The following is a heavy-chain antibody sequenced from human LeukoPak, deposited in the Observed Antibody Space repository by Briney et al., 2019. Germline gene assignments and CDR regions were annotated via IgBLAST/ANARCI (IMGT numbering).Heavy chain of an antibody. CDR1: GYTFTSYY. CDR2: INPSGGST. D-gene: IGHD2-2*01. CDR3: ARWTVVPPGRYYGMDV. J-gene: IGHJ6*02. Sequence: GASVKVSCKASGYTFTSYYMHWVRQAPGQGLEWMGIINPSGGSTSYAQKFQGRVTMTRDTSTSTVYMELSSLRSEDTAVYYCARWTVVPPGRYYGMDVWGQGTTVTVSS. V-gene: IGHV1-46*01.